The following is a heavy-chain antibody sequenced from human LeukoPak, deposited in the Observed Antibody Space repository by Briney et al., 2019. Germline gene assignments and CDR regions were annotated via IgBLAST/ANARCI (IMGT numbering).Heavy chain of an antibody. CDR2: ISYDGSNK. CDR1: GFTFSNYA. J-gene: IGHJ4*02. Sequence: GGSLRLSCAASGFTFSNYAMHWVRQAPGKGLEWVAVISYDGSNKYYADSVKGRFTISRDNSKNTLYLQMNSLRAEDTAVYYCARGSPPPDTAMGLNDYWGQGTLVTVSS. CDR3: ARGSPPPDTAMGLNDY. V-gene: IGHV3-30*04. D-gene: IGHD5-18*01.